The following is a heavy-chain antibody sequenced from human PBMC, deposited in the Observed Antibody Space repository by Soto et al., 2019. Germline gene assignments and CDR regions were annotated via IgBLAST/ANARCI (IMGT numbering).Heavy chain of an antibody. V-gene: IGHV5-51*01. CDR2: IYPGDSDT. Sequence: PGESLKISCKGSGYSFTSYWIGWVRQMPGKGLEWMGIIYPGDSDTRYSPSFQGQVTISADKSISTAYLQWSSLKASDTAMYYCARQRYSGSSVNYYYGMDVWGQGTTVTVSS. CDR3: ARQRYSGSSVNYYYGMDV. CDR1: GYSFTSYW. D-gene: IGHD6-6*01. J-gene: IGHJ6*02.